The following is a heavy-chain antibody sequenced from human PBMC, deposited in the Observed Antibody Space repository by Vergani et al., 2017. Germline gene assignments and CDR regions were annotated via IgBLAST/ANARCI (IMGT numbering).Heavy chain of an antibody. D-gene: IGHD3-16*01. Sequence: QVQLVESGGGVVQRGGSLTLSCATSGFTLSNYDMQWIRQGPGKGLEFVAVIQFDGSNQYYAYSVKGRFTLSRDFSKNTLYLQMNSLRTDDTATYYCAKHFRGWGIDYWGKGTQVIVSS. V-gene: IGHV3-30*02. J-gene: IGHJ4*02. CDR1: GFTLSNYD. CDR3: AKHFRGWGIDY. CDR2: IQFDGSNQ.